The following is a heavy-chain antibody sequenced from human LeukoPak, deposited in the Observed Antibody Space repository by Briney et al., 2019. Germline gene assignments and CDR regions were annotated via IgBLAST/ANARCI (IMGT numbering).Heavy chain of an antibody. D-gene: IGHD6-19*01. CDR3: ARSPLTSSGWYRADY. J-gene: IGHJ4*02. CDR1: GGSISNWY. Sequence: PLETLSLTCTVSGGSISNWYWSWFRQPAGKGLEWIGRIYSSGSTIYNPSLKSRVTMSVDTSNNHFSLKLNSVTAADTAVYFCARSPLTSSGWYRADYWGQGTLVTVSS. CDR2: IYSSGST. V-gene: IGHV4-4*07.